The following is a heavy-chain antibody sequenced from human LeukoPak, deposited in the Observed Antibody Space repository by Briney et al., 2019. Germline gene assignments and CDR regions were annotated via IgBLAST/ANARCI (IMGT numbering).Heavy chain of an antibody. CDR3: AKAVVVVITTAWFDP. D-gene: IGHD3-22*01. V-gene: IGHV3-23*01. CDR2: ISGSGGST. Sequence: GGSLRLSCAASGFTFSSYAMSWVRQAPGKGLEWVSAISGSGGSTYYADSVKGRFTISRDNSKNTLYLQRNSLRAEDTAVYYCAKAVVVVITTAWFDPWGQGTLVTVSS. J-gene: IGHJ5*02. CDR1: GFTFSSYA.